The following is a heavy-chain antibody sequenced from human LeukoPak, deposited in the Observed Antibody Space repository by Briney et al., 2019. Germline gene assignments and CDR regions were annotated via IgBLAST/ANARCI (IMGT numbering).Heavy chain of an antibody. CDR3: ARDPNGDYIGAFDM. CDR1: GFPFSAYA. CDR2: IRGGGGSA. V-gene: IGHV3-23*01. D-gene: IGHD4-17*01. J-gene: IGHJ3*02. Sequence: GGSLRLSCTASGFPFSAYAMMWVRQAPGKGPEWVSAIRGGGGSAFYADSVKGRFTISRDNSKYTLFLQMNSLRAEDTAVYYCARDPNGDYIGAFDMWGPGTMVTVSS.